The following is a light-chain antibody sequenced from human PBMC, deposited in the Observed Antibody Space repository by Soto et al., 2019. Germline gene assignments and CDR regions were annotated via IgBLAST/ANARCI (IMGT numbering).Light chain of an antibody. CDR2: DAS. CDR3: QHMRT. V-gene: IGKV1-5*01. J-gene: IGKJ1*01. Sequence: DIQMTQSPSTLSASIGDRVTITCRSSQNINNWIALYQPKPGKAPKFLIYDASTLESGVPSRFSGSGFGTEFSLTISSLQPDDFGSYYCQHMRTFGQGTKVDIK. CDR1: QNINNW.